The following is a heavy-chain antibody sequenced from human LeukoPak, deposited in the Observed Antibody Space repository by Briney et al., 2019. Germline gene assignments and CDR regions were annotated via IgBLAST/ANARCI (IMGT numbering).Heavy chain of an antibody. D-gene: IGHD6-19*01. Sequence: PGGSLRLSCAASGYTFIDYDMHWVRQVIGKGLEWVSAIGIRGDTHYSGSVKGRLTISRENAESSLYLQMNSLRAEDTAVCYCARGGIQVSGIDEFDYWGQGTLVTVSS. J-gene: IGHJ4*02. CDR2: IGIRGDT. V-gene: IGHV3-13*01. CDR3: ARGGIQVSGIDEFDY. CDR1: GYTFIDYD.